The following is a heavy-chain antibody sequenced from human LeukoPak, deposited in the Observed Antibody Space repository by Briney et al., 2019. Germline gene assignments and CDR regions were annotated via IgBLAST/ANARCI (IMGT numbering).Heavy chain of an antibody. V-gene: IGHV4-39*01. J-gene: IGHJ4*02. CDR3: ARRGYCSGGSCLDY. Sequence: PSETLSLTCTVSGGSISSSRYYWGWIRQPPGKGLEWIGSIYYSGSTYYNPSLKSRVTISVDTSKNQFSLKLSSVTAADTAVYYCARRGYCSGGSCLDYWGQGALAIVSS. CDR2: IYYSGST. CDR1: GGSISSSRYY. D-gene: IGHD2-15*01.